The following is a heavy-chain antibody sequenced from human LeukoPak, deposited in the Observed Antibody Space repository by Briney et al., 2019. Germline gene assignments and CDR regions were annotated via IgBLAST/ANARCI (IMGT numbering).Heavy chain of an antibody. CDR1: GGSISSYY. D-gene: IGHD6-19*01. J-gene: IGHJ3*02. CDR2: IYYSGST. V-gene: IGHV4-59*08. CDR3: ARGSPAVADAFDI. Sequence: SETLSLTCTVSGGSISSYYWSWIRQLPGKGLEWIGYIYYSGSTNYNPSLKSRVTISVDTSKNQFSLKLSSVTAADTAVYYCARGSPAVADAFDIWGQGTMVTVSS.